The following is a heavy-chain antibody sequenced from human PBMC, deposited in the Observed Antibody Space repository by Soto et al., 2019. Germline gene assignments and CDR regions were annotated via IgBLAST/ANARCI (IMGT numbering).Heavy chain of an antibody. CDR3: ERDGGSGDGDNDGY. CDR2: ISYDGSNK. Sequence: QVQLVESGGGVVQPGRSLRLSCAASGFTFSSYAMHWVRQAPDKGLEWVAVISYDGSNKYYADSVKGRFTISRDNSKNTLYLQMNSLRAEDTAVYYCERDGGSGDGDNDGYWGQGTLVTVSS. J-gene: IGHJ4*02. V-gene: IGHV3-30-3*01. CDR1: GFTFSSYA. D-gene: IGHD3-16*01.